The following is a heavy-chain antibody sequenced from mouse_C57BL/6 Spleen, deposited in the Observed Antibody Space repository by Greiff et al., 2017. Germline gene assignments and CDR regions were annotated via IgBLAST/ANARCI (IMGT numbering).Heavy chain of an antibody. CDR1: GFTFSDYG. CDR2: ISSGSSTI. CDR3: SNYVPFGY. J-gene: IGHJ3*01. Sequence: EVMLVESGGGLVKPGGSLKLSCAASGFTFSDYGMHWVRQAPEKGLEWVAYISSGSSTIYYADTVKGRFTISRDNAKNTLFLQMTSLRSEDTARYYCSNYVPFGYWGQGTLVTVSA. V-gene: IGHV5-17*01. D-gene: IGHD2-5*01.